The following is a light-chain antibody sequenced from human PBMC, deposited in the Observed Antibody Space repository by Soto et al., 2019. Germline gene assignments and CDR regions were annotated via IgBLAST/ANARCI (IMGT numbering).Light chain of an antibody. V-gene: IGLV2-14*01. J-gene: IGLJ1*01. CDR1: SSDVGGYNY. Sequence: QSALTQPASVSGSPGXSITISCTGTSSDVGGYNYVSWYQQHPGKAPKLMIYEVSNRPSGVSNRFSGSKSGNTASLTISGLQAEDEADYYCSSYTSSSIDYVFGTGTKLTVL. CDR3: SSYTSSSIDYV. CDR2: EVS.